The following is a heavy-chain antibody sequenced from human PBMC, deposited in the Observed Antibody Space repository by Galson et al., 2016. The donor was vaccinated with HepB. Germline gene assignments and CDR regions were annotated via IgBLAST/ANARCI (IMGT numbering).Heavy chain of an antibody. J-gene: IGHJ4*02. Sequence: SETLSLTCSVSGGSIAYWSWSWIRQPAGQGLEWIGQIYTRGTTDYNSTLKRRVTMALDTSKNQFSLKLTSVTAADTDMYYCATGDHWFDYWGPGTLVTVSS. CDR2: IYTRGTT. CDR1: GGSIAYWS. V-gene: IGHV4-4*07. CDR3: ATGDHWFDY. D-gene: IGHD4-17*01.